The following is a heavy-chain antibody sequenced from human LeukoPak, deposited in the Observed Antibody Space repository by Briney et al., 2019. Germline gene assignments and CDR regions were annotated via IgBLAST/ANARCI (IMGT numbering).Heavy chain of an antibody. Sequence: PSETLSLTCTVSGGSISSGGYYWSWIRQPPGKGLEWIGEINQGGSTNYNPSLKSRVSISIDTSKNQFSLKLSSVTAADTAVYFCASPPYSSSSHWGQGTLVTVSS. V-gene: IGHV4-39*07. CDR3: ASPPYSSSSH. CDR2: INQGGST. CDR1: GGSISSGGYY. J-gene: IGHJ4*02. D-gene: IGHD6-6*01.